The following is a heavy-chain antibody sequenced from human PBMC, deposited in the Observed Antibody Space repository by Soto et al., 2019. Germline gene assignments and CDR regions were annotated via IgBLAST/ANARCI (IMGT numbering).Heavy chain of an antibody. J-gene: IGHJ6*02. CDR1: GFTFSSYS. CDR2: ISSSSSYI. D-gene: IGHD3-3*01. V-gene: IGHV3-21*01. Sequence: GGSLRLSCAASGFTFSSYSMNWVRQAPGKGLEWVSSISSSSSYIYYADSVKGRFTISRDNAKNSLYLQMNSLRAEDTAVYYCARDMEYYDFWRGYPSYGMDVCGQGPTVTVSS. CDR3: ARDMEYYDFWRGYPSYGMDV.